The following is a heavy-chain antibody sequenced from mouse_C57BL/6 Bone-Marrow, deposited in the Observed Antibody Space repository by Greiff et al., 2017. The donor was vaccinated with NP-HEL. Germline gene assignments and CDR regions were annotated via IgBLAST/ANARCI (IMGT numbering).Heavy chain of an antibody. CDR1: GYTFTEYT. D-gene: IGHD2-4*01. J-gene: IGHJ3*01. Sequence: QVQLQQSGAELVKPGASVKLSCKASGYTFTEYTIHWVKQRSGQGLEWIGWFYPGSGSIKYNEKFKDKATLTADKSSSTVYMELSRLTSEDSAVYFCARHERPDYDYDGAWFAYWGQGTLVTVSA. CDR3: ARHERPDYDYDGAWFAY. V-gene: IGHV1-62-2*01. CDR2: FYPGSGSI.